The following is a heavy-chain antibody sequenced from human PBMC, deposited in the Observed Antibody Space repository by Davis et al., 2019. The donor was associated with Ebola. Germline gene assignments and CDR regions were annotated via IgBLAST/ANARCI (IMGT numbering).Heavy chain of an antibody. D-gene: IGHD6-13*01. Sequence: GESLKISCAASGFTFSSYEMNWVRQAPGKGLEWVSYISSSGSTIYYADSVKGRFTISRDNAKNSLYLQMNSLRAEDTAVYYCASAPAYGYSSSWYNRFELDYYGMDVWGQGTTVTVSS. CDR1: GFTFSSYE. J-gene: IGHJ6*02. CDR2: ISSSGSTI. CDR3: ASAPAYGYSSSWYNRFELDYYGMDV. V-gene: IGHV3-48*03.